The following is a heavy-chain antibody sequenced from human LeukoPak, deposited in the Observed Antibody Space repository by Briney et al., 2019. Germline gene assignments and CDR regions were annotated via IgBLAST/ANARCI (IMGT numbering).Heavy chain of an antibody. Sequence: GGSLRLSCAASGFTFSSYAMSWVRQAPGKGLEWVSAISGSGGSTYYADSVKGRFTISRDNSKNTLYLQMNSLRAEDTAVYYCAKGGVVVLPAASYFFDYWGQGTPVTVSS. CDR3: AKGGVVVLPAASYFFDY. CDR2: ISGSGGST. D-gene: IGHD2-2*01. J-gene: IGHJ4*02. CDR1: GFTFSSYA. V-gene: IGHV3-23*01.